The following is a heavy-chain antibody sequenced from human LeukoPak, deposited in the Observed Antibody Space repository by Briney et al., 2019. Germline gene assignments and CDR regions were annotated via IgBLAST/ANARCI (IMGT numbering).Heavy chain of an antibody. V-gene: IGHV4-34*01. CDR2: INHSGST. Sequence: PSETLSLTCAVYGGSFSGYYWSWIRQPPGKGLEWIGEINHSGSTNYNPSLKSRVTISVDTSKNQFSLKLSSVTAADTAVYYCARRMRGYSYGPFDYWGQGTLVTVSS. CDR1: GGSFSGYY. J-gene: IGHJ4*02. CDR3: ARRMRGYSYGPFDY. D-gene: IGHD5-18*01.